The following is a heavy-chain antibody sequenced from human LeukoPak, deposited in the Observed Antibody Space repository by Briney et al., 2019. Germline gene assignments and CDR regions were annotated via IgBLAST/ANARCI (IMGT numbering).Heavy chain of an antibody. J-gene: IGHJ4*02. Sequence: SETLSLTCTVSGGSISSSTYYWGWIRQPPGKGLEWIGSISYSGNIYYNPSLKSRVTISVDTSRNQFSLKLSSVTAADTAVYYCARQRRLELPDYWGQGTLVTVSS. CDR1: GGSISSSTYY. V-gene: IGHV4-39*01. D-gene: IGHD3-16*01. CDR3: ARQRRLELPDY. CDR2: ISYSGNI.